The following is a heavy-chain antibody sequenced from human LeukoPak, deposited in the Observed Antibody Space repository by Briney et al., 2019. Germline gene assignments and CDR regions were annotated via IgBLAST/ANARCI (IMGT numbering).Heavy chain of an antibody. D-gene: IGHD6-19*01. CDR3: ARDRISVDYLDY. Sequence: DSVKGRFTISRDNSKNMLYLQMNSLRAEDTAVYYCARDRISVDYLDYWGQGTLVTVSS. J-gene: IGHJ4*02. V-gene: IGHV3-30*07.